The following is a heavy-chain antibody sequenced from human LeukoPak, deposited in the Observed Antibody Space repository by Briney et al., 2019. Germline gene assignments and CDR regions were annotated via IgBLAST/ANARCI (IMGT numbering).Heavy chain of an antibody. Sequence: ASVTVSFTGSGYTFTNYYIQWVRQAPGQGLEWVGIINPSGGSTTYAQKFQGRVTVTRDPSTSTVYMELSSLRSEDTAVYYCARDRGAGYVEIDYWGQGTLVTVSS. V-gene: IGHV1-46*01. CDR2: INPSGGST. J-gene: IGHJ4*02. CDR1: GYTFTNYY. D-gene: IGHD5-12*01. CDR3: ARDRGAGYVEIDY.